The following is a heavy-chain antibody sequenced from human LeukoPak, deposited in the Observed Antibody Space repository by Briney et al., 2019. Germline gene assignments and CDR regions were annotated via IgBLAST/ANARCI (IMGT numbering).Heavy chain of an antibody. CDR1: GGFLSSSSYY. CDR3: ATPGYSGYDCFYGDYTIDY. J-gene: IGHJ4*02. V-gene: IGHV4-39*01. CDR2: IHYSGST. D-gene: IGHD5-12*01. Sequence: SETQSLTCTVSGGFLSSSSYYWGWIRQPPGKGLEWIRSIHYSGSTYYNPSLKSRVTISVDTSKNQFSLKLSSVTAADTAVYYCATPGYSGYDCFYGDYTIDYWGQGTLVTVSS.